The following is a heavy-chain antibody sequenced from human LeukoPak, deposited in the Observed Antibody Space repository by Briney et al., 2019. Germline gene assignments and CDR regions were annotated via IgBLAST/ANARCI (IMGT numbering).Heavy chain of an antibody. D-gene: IGHD3-3*01. CDR1: GGTFSSYA. CDR2: ISAYNGNT. V-gene: IGHV1-18*01. CDR3: ARAPNYDFWSGYLYYYYYYMDV. J-gene: IGHJ6*03. Sequence: ASVKVSCKASGGTFSSYAISWVRQAPGQGLEWMGWISAYNGNTNYAQKLQGRVTMTTDTSTSTAYMELRSLRSDDTAVYYCARAPNYDFWSGYLYYYYYYMDVWGKGTTVTVSS.